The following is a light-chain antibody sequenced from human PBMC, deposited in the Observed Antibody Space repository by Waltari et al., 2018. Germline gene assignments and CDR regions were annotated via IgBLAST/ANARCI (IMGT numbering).Light chain of an antibody. Sequence: SYELTQPPSVSVSPGQTARITCSGDALPKHFVYWYPQKPGQAPVRVIFKDGERPSGVPERFAGSTSGTTVTLTISGVQAEDEADYYCQSSDSSGSGDVVFGGGTKLTVL. J-gene: IGLJ2*01. CDR1: ALPKHF. CDR3: QSSDSSGSGDVV. CDR2: KDG. V-gene: IGLV3-25*03.